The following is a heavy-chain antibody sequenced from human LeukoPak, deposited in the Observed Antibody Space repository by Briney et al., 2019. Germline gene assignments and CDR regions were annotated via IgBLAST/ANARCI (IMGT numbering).Heavy chain of an antibody. J-gene: IGHJ6*02. Sequence: SQTLSLTCTVSGGSISSGDYYWSWIRQPPGKGLEWIGYIYYSGSTYYNPSLKSRVTISVDTSKNQFSLKLSSVTAADTAVYYCAKTMAAGVSYYYYGMDVWGQGTTVTVSS. CDR3: AKTMAAGVSYYYYGMDV. V-gene: IGHV4-30-4*01. D-gene: IGHD3-10*01. CDR2: IYYSGST. CDR1: GGSISSGDYY.